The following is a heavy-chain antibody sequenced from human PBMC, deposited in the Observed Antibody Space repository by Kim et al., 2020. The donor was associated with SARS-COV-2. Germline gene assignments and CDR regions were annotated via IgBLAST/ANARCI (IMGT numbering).Heavy chain of an antibody. CDR1: GFTFSSYA. CDR3: AKDPLARVYDYTQHSPFDY. Sequence: GGSLRLSCAASGFTFSSYAMSWVRQAPGKGLEWVSAISGSGGSTYYADSVKGRFTISRDNSKNTLYLQMNSLRAEDTAVYYCAKDPLARVYDYTQHSPFDYWGQGTLVTVSS. V-gene: IGHV3-23*01. CDR2: ISGSGGST. J-gene: IGHJ4*02. D-gene: IGHD4-4*01.